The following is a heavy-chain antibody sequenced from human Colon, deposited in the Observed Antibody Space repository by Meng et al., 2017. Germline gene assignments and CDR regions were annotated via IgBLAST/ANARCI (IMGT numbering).Heavy chain of an antibody. V-gene: IGHV4-61*02. Sequence: SETLSLTCSVSGGSLTTDAYYWNWVRQPAGRGLEWIGRVFASGSTTYNPSLERRATISLDTSKSQFSLKLTSVTAADTAVYYCARESQDYYDSSGDFYFFYFDYWGQGRLVTVPQ. CDR1: GGSLTTDAYY. D-gene: IGHD3-22*01. CDR3: ARESQDYYDSSGDFYFFYFDY. CDR2: VFASGST. J-gene: IGHJ4*02.